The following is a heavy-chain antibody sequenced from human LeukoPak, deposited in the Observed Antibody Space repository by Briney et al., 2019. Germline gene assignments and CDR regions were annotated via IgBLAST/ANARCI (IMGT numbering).Heavy chain of an antibody. D-gene: IGHD3-10*01. CDR2: INHSGST. CDR1: GGSFSGYY. V-gene: IGHV4-34*01. J-gene: IGHJ4*02. CDR3: ARGRKVRGVIITD. Sequence: PSETLSLTCAVYGGSFSGYYWSWIRQPPGKGLEWIGEINHSGSTNYNPSLKSRVTISVDTSKNQFSLKLSSVTAADTAVYCCARGRKVRGVIITDWGQGTLVTVSS.